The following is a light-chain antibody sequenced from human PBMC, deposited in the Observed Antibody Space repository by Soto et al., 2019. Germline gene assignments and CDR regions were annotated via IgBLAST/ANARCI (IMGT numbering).Light chain of an antibody. V-gene: IGKV3-20*01. CDR1: QSVSSSY. CDR2: GAS. CDR3: QQYGGSPRT. J-gene: IGKJ1*01. Sequence: ILLTQSPGTLSLSPGERATLSCRASQSVSSSYLAWYQQKPGQAPRLLMYGASSRATGIPERFSGSGSGTDFTLTISRLEPEDFAVYYCQQYGGSPRTFGQGTKVDIK.